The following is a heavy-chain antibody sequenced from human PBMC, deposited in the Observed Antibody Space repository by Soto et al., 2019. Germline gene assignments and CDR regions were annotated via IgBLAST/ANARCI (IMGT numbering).Heavy chain of an antibody. CDR1: GGTFSSYT. D-gene: IGHD2-15*01. CDR3: ASGPPFACSGGSCYSGYYYYYMDV. Sequence: SVKVSCKASGGTFSSYTISWVRQAPGQGLEWMGRIIPILGIANYAQKFQGRVTITADKSTSTAYMELSSLRSEDTAVYYCASGPPFACSGGSCYSGYYYYYMDVWGKGTTVNVSS. J-gene: IGHJ6*03. CDR2: IIPILGIA. V-gene: IGHV1-69*02.